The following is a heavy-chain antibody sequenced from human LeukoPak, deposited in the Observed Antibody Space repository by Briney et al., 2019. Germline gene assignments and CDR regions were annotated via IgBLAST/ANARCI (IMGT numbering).Heavy chain of an antibody. D-gene: IGHD3-16*02. CDR2: INPNSGGT. CDR3: ARERITFGGVIVRDAFDI. J-gene: IGHJ3*02. V-gene: IGHV1-2*02. Sequence: ASVKVSCKASGYTFTGYYMHWVRQAPGQGLEWMGWINPNSGGTIYAQKFQGRVTMTRDTSISTAYMELSRLRSDGTAVYYCARERITFGGVIVRDAFDIWGQGTMVTVSS. CDR1: GYTFTGYY.